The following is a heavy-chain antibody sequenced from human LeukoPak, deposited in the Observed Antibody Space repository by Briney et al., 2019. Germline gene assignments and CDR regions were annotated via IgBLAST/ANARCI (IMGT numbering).Heavy chain of an antibody. CDR2: IYYSGST. Sequence: SETLSLTCTVSGGSISSYYWSWIRQPPGKGLEWIGYIYYSGSTNYNPSLKSRVTISVDTSKNQFSLKLSSVTAADTAVYYCARGVREYYDFWSGYPYYFDYWGQGTLVTVSS. CDR3: ARGVREYYDFWSGYPYYFDY. CDR1: GGSISSYY. V-gene: IGHV4-59*01. D-gene: IGHD3-3*01. J-gene: IGHJ4*02.